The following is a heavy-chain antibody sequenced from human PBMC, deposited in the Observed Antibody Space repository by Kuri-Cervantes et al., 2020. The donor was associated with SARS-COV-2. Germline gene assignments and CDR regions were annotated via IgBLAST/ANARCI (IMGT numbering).Heavy chain of an antibody. D-gene: IGHD4-17*01. V-gene: IGHV1-2*02. Sequence: ASAMVSCWAAGDTFTGYYMHWVRQAPGQGLEWMGWINPNSGGTNYAQKFQGRVTMTRDTSISTTYMELSRLRTDDTAAYYCARDRGGTTVTTYNTFDYWGQGTLVTVSS. CDR3: ARDRGGTTVTTYNTFDY. CDR1: GDTFTGYY. CDR2: INPNSGGT. J-gene: IGHJ4*02.